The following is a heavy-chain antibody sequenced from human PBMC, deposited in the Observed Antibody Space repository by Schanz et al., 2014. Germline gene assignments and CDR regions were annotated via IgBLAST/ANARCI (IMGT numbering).Heavy chain of an antibody. CDR3: AKCIGWYGRCAFDI. V-gene: IGHV3-66*01. Sequence: EVQLVESGGGLVQPGGSLRLSCAASGFSISDHTMRWDRQAPGKGLEPVSVTYLGGNTDYADSVKGRFTISRDDSKNTLHLQMNSLIAEDTAVYYCAKCIGWYGRCAFDIWGQGTTVTVSS. J-gene: IGHJ3*02. CDR2: TYLGGNT. D-gene: IGHD6-19*01. CDR1: GFSISDHT.